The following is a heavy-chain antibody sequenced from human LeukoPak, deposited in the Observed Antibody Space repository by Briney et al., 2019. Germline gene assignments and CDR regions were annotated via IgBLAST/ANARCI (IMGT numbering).Heavy chain of an antibody. D-gene: IGHD4-17*01. CDR3: AKTSLGEQLPNWFDP. V-gene: IGHV3-23*01. CDR1: GFTFSSYA. CDR2: ISGSGGST. Sequence: RGGSLRLSCAASGFTFSSYAMSWVRQAPGKGLEWVSAISGSGGSTYYADSVKGRFTISRDNSKNTLYLQMNSLRAEDTAVYYCAKTSLGEQLPNWFDPWGQGTLVTVSS. J-gene: IGHJ5*02.